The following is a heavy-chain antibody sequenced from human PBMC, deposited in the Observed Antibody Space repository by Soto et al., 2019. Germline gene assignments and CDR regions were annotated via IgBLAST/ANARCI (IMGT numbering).Heavy chain of an antibody. Sequence: EVQLVESGGGLVQPGGSLRLSCAASGFSFSSYDMHWVRQAPGKGLEWVSRIGTAGDTYYPGSVKGRFTISRENAKNSLYLQMNSLRAGDTAVYYCARDSGPNWYFDLWGRGTLVIVSS. D-gene: IGHD7-27*01. CDR1: GFSFSSYD. J-gene: IGHJ2*01. CDR3: ARDSGPNWYFDL. V-gene: IGHV3-13*01. CDR2: IGTAGDT.